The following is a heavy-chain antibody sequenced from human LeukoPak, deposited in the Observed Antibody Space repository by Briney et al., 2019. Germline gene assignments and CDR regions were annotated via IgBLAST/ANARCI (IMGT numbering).Heavy chain of an antibody. Sequence: GGSLRLSCAASGFTFSSYAMSWVRQAPGKGLEWVSAISGSGGSTYYAVSVKGRFIISRDNSNNTVYLQMNSLRAEDTAVYYFAKDFTIFGVVIHGGPFDPWGQGTLVTVSS. CDR1: GFTFSSYA. CDR3: AKDFTIFGVVIHGGPFDP. J-gene: IGHJ5*02. V-gene: IGHV3-23*01. CDR2: ISGSGGST. D-gene: IGHD3-3*01.